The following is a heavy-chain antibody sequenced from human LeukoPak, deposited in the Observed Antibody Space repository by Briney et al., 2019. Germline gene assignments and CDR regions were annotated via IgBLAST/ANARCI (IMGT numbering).Heavy chain of an antibody. CDR3: ANRRAYGFDL. D-gene: IGHD4-17*01. CDR1: GFTTSSYA. J-gene: IGHJ3*01. V-gene: IGHV3-23*01. Sequence: PGSSLILPCSASGFTTSSYAMTWFRQPPGKGLVWVSVIRSSGGSTYYAPSVKGRFTISTDKSKNTLSPQLNSLTAEDTAVYYCANRRAYGFDLWGQGTMVTVSS. CDR2: IRSSGGST.